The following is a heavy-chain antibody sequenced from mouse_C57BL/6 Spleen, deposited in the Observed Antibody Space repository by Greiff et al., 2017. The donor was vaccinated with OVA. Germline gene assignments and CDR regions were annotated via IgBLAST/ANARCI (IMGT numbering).Heavy chain of an antibody. CDR2: ISDGGSYT. J-gene: IGHJ1*03. CDR1: GFTFSSYA. Sequence: EVQLQESGGGLVKPGGSLKLSCAASGFTFSSYAMSWVRQTPEKRLEWVATISDGGSYTYYPDNVKGRFTISRDNAKNNLYLQMSHLKSEDTAMYYCARDPSSYDWYFDVWGTGTTVTVSS. D-gene: IGHD1-1*01. V-gene: IGHV5-4*01. CDR3: ARDPSSYDWYFDV.